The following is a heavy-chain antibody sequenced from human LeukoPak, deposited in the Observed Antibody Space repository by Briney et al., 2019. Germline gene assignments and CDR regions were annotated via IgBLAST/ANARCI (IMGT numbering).Heavy chain of an antibody. J-gene: IGHJ3*02. CDR3: ARAQTHVDYYGSGSYYSNDAFDI. Sequence: ASVKLSCKASGYTFTGYYMHWVRQAPGQGLEWMGWINPNSGGTNYAQKFQGWVTMTRDTSISTAYMELSRLRSDDTAVYYCARAQTHVDYYGSGSYYSNDAFDIWGQGTMVTVSS. CDR1: GYTFTGYY. V-gene: IGHV1-2*04. D-gene: IGHD3-10*01. CDR2: INPNSGGT.